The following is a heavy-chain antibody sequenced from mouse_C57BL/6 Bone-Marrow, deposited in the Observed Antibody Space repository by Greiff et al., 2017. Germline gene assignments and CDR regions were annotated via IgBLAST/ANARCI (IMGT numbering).Heavy chain of an antibody. CDR3: ALFAY. CDR2: IFPGNSDT. J-gene: IGHJ3*01. V-gene: IGHV1-5*01. Sequence: EVQLVESGTVLARPGASVTMSCTTSGYSFTSYWMHWVKQRPGQGLEWLGAIFPGNSDTSYNPKFNGKANLTAVTSASTAYMELSSLTNGDSAVYYCALFAYWGQGTLVTVSA. CDR1: GYSFTSYW.